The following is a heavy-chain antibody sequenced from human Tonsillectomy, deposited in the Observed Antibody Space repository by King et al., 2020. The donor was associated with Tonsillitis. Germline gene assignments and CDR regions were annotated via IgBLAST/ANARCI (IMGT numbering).Heavy chain of an antibody. V-gene: IGHV4-59*01. CDR3: ARWDQGRVNYYYGMDV. CDR1: GGFISSYY. Sequence: VQLQESGPGLVKPSETLSLTCTVSGGFISSYYWSWIRQPPGKGLEWIGYIYYSGSTNYNPSLKSRVTISVDTSKNQFSLKLSSVTAADTAVYYCARWDQGRVNYYYGMDVWGQGTTVTVSS. CDR2: IYYSGST. D-gene: IGHD1-26*01. J-gene: IGHJ6*02.